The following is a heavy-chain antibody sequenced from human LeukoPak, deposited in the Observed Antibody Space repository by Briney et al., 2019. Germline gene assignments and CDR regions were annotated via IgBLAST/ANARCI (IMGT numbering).Heavy chain of an antibody. CDR2: INPDSGGT. Sequence: ASVKVSCKASGYTFTGYYVHWVRQAPGQGLEWMGWINPDSGGTNYAQKFQGRVTMTRDTSISTAYMELNSLRSDDTAVYYCAKDRGGGSSSGYYYFDYWGQGTPVTVSS. V-gene: IGHV1-2*02. CDR3: AKDRGGGSSSGYYYFDY. J-gene: IGHJ4*02. CDR1: GYTFTGYY. D-gene: IGHD3-22*01.